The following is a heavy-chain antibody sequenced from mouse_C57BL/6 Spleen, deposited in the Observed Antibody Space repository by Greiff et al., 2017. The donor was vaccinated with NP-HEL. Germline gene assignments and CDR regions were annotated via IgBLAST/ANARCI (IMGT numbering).Heavy chain of an antibody. V-gene: IGHV5-17*01. CDR3: ARRKYDYDWYFDV. D-gene: IGHD2-4*01. J-gene: IGHJ1*03. CDR1: GFTFSDYG. Sequence: EVKLVESGGGLVKPGGSLKLSCAASGFTFSDYGMHWVRQAPEKGLEWVAYISSGSSTIYYADTVKGRFTISRDNAKNTLFLQMTSLRSEDTAMYYCARRKYDYDWYFDVWGTGTTVTVSS. CDR2: ISSGSSTI.